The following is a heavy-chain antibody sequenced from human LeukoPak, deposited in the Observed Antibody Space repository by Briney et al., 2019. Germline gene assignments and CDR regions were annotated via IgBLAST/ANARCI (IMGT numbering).Heavy chain of an antibody. CDR1: GYTFTSYY. CDR3: ASPTRRLRYFDWLPMDV. Sequence: ASVKVSCKASGYTFTSYYMHWVRQAPGQGLEWMGIINPSGGSTSYAQKFQGRVTMTRDMSTSTVYMELSSLRSEDTAVYYCASPTRRLRYFDWLPMDVWGKGTTVTISS. V-gene: IGHV1-46*01. CDR2: INPSGGST. D-gene: IGHD3-9*01. J-gene: IGHJ6*04.